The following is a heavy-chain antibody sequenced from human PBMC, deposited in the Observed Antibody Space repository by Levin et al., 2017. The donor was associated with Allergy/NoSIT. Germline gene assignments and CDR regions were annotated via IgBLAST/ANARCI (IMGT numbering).Heavy chain of an antibody. CDR1: GGSISSSISY. CDR3: AIQCYDILTGYYNFDY. D-gene: IGHD3-9*01. Sequence: SETLSLTCTVSGGSISSSISYWGWIRQAPGKGLEWIGSIYNSGSTYYNPSLKSRVTTSVDTSKNQFSLKLSSVTAADTAVDYCAIQCYDILTGYYNFDYWGQGTLVTVSS. CDR2: IYNSGST. J-gene: IGHJ4*02. V-gene: IGHV4-39*01.